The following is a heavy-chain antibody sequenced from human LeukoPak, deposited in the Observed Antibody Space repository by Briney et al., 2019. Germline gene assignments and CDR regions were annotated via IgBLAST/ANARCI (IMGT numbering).Heavy chain of an antibody. CDR3: AAQGYSGYVRSDTLYYFDY. J-gene: IGHJ4*02. CDR2: INPKSGVT. V-gene: IGHV1-2*02. Sequence: ASVKVSCKASGYTFTGFYIHWVRQAPGQGLEWMGWINPKSGVTNYAQRFQGRVTITRDMSTSTAYMELSSLRSEDTAVYYCAAQGYSGYVRSDTLYYFDYWGQGTLVTVSS. CDR1: GYTFTGFY. D-gene: IGHD5-12*01.